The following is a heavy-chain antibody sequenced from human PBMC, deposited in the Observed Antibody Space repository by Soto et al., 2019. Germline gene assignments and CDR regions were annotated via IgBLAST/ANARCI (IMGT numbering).Heavy chain of an antibody. D-gene: IGHD1-7*01. CDR2: IKSKTDGGTT. Sequence: GGSLRLSCAASGFTFSNAWMNWVRQAPGKGLEWVGRIKSKTDGGTTDYAAPVKGRFTISRDDSKNTLYLQMNSLKTEDTAVYYCTTNWNYRLLDFDYWGQGTLVTVSS. CDR3: TTNWNYRLLDFDY. CDR1: GFTFSNAW. J-gene: IGHJ4*02. V-gene: IGHV3-15*07.